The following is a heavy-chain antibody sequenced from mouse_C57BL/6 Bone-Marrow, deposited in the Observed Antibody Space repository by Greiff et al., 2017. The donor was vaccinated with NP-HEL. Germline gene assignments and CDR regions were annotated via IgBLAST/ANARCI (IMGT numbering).Heavy chain of an antibody. CDR1: GYTFTDYN. J-gene: IGHJ3*01. Sequence: EVQLQQSGPELVKPGASVKIPCKASGYTFTDYNMDWVKQSHGKSLEWIGDINPNNGGTIYNQKFKGKATLTVDKSSSTAYMELRSLTSEDTAVYYCARPFYYYGSSSPLAWFAYWGQGTLVTVSA. CDR2: INPNNGGT. V-gene: IGHV1-18*01. D-gene: IGHD1-1*01. CDR3: ARPFYYYGSSSPLAWFAY.